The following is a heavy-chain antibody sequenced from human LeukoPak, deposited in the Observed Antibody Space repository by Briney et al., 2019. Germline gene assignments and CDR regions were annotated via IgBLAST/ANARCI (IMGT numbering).Heavy chain of an antibody. V-gene: IGHV1-8*03. CDR3: ARGLSDCSSTSCLYYFDY. Sequence: ASVKVSCKASGYTFTSYDINWVRQATGQGLEWMGWMNPNSGNTGYAQKFQGRVTITRNTSISTAYMELSSLRSEDTAVYYCARGLSDCSSTSCLYYFDYWGQGTLVTVSS. D-gene: IGHD2-2*01. CDR2: MNPNSGNT. J-gene: IGHJ4*02. CDR1: GYTFTSYD.